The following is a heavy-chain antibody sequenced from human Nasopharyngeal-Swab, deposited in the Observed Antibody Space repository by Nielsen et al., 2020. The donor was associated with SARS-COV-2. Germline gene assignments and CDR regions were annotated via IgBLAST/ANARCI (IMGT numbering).Heavy chain of an antibody. V-gene: IGHV3-30*04. CDR2: ISYDASDK. CDR1: GFTFSSYT. D-gene: IGHD1-1*01. Sequence: GASLKISCAASGFTFSSYTIHWVRQAPGKGLEWVAVISYDASDKYYADSVKGRFNLSTANSKNTVYLQMNSLRAEDTAVYYCAREHDFANEYYFDYWGQGTLVTVSS. CDR3: AREHDFANEYYFDY. J-gene: IGHJ4*02.